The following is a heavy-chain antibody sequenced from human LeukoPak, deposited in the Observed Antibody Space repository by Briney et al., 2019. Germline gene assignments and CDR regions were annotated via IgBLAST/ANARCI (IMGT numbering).Heavy chain of an antibody. CDR2: IYHTGST. CDR1: GGSISSSNW. Sequence: PSETLSLTWAVSGGSISSSNWWSWVRQPPGKGLGWIGEIYHTGSTNYNASLKSRVTIAVDTSKNQFSLKLSSVTAADTAMYYWGRGGWGGGSCEGSGGFFDIWGQGKMVTVS. D-gene: IGHD2-15*01. CDR3: GRGGWGGGSCEGSGGFFDI. J-gene: IGHJ3*02. V-gene: IGHV4-4*02.